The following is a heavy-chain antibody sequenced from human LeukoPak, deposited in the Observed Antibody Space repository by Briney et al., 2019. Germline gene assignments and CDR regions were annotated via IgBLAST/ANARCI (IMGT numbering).Heavy chain of an antibody. Sequence: SVKVSCKASGGTFSSYAISWVRQAPGQGLEWMGGIIPIFGTANYAQKFRGRVTITADESTSTAYMELSSLRSEDTAVYYCARDCTNGVCYLGYWGQGTLVTVPS. CDR2: IIPIFGTA. V-gene: IGHV1-69*13. CDR3: ARDCTNGVCYLGY. J-gene: IGHJ4*02. CDR1: GGTFSSYA. D-gene: IGHD2-8*01.